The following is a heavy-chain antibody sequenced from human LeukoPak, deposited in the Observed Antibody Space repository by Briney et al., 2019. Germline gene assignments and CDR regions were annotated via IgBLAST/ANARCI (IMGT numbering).Heavy chain of an antibody. CDR2: ISDIGSI. CDR3: AGHHPRNTVDF. J-gene: IGHJ4*02. D-gene: IGHD2/OR15-2a*01. Sequence: PSETLSLTCTVSGGSISSYYWSWIRQPPGKGLEWIAYISDIGSINYNPSLKSRVTISLDTSKNQFSLKPSSVTAADTAVYYCAGHHPRNTVDFWGQRTLVTVSS. CDR1: GGSISSYY. V-gene: IGHV4-59*08.